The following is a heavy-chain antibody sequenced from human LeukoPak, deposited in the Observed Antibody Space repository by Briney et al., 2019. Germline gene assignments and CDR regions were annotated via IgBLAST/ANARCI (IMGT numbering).Heavy chain of an antibody. Sequence: MPSETLSLTCTVSGGSISSSSYYWGWIRQPPGKGLEWIGSIYYSGSTYYNPSLKSRVTISVDTSKNQFSLKLSSVTAADTAVYYCARHVVTRGNAFDIWGQGTMVTASS. CDR3: ARHVVTRGNAFDI. CDR2: IYYSGST. CDR1: GGSISSSSYY. V-gene: IGHV4-39*01. D-gene: IGHD4-23*01. J-gene: IGHJ3*02.